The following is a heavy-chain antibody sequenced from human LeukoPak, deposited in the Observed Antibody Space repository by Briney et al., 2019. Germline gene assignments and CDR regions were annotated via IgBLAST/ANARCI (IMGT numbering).Heavy chain of an antibody. CDR1: GFTFSSDG. Sequence: GGSLRLSCATSGFTFSSDGMHWVRQAPGKGLEWGAVIWYDGSNKYYADSVKGRFTISRDNSKNTLYLQMTRVRDEETAVYYRARGGATGSTYRYYSYSVIHVWGQEPTLTLSS. D-gene: IGHD3-10*01. J-gene: IGHJ6*02. V-gene: IGHV3-33*01. CDR2: IWYDGSNK. CDR3: ARGGATGSTYRYYSYSVIHV.